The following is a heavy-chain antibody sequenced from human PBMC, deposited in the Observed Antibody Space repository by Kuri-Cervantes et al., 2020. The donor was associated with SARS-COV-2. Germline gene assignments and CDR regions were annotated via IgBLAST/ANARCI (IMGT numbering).Heavy chain of an antibody. CDR3: AREGVEAFDI. CDR1: GFTFSSYA. D-gene: IGHD1-1*01. Sequence: LSLTCAASGFTFSSYAMHWVRQAPGKGLEWVAVISYDGSNKYYADSVKGRFTISRDNSKNTLYLQMNSLRAEDTAVYYCAREGVEAFDIWSQGTMVTVSS. J-gene: IGHJ3*02. V-gene: IGHV3-30-3*01. CDR2: ISYDGSNK.